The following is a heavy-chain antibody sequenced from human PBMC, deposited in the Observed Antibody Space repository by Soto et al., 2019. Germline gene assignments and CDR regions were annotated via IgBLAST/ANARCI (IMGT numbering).Heavy chain of an antibody. J-gene: IGHJ5*02. CDR2: VNSGGSIT. CDR1: GFTFTSYW. V-gene: IGHV3-74*01. D-gene: IGHD5-18*01. Sequence: GGSLRLSCAASGFTFTSYWMHWVRQAPGKGLVWVSRVNSGGSITTYADSVKGRFTISRDNAKNTVYLQMNSLRAEDTAVYYCARASAYSYQNWFDPWGQGTLVTVSS. CDR3: ARASAYSYQNWFDP.